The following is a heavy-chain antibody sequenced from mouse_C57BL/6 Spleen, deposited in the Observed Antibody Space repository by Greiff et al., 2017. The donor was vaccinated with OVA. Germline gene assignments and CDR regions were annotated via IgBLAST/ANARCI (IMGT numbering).Heavy chain of an antibody. V-gene: IGHV1-18*01. D-gene: IGHD2-2*01. CDR3: ARYESGYDDGVYFDY. CDR2: INPNNGGT. CDR1: GYTFTDYN. Sequence: EVQLQQSGPELVKPGASVKIPCKASGYTFTDYNMDWVKQSHGKSLEWIGDINPNNGGTIYNQKFKGKATLTVDKSSSTAYMELRSLTSEDTAVYYCARYESGYDDGVYFDYWGQGTTLTVSS. J-gene: IGHJ2*01.